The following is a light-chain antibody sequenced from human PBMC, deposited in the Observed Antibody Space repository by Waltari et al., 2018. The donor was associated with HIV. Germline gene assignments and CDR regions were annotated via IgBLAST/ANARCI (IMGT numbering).Light chain of an antibody. J-gene: IGLJ1*01. CDR1: SGVIGSHNF. CDR3: CSYSRGGDSYV. CDR2: DIR. Sequence: QSVLTQPASVSGLAGQSITTPCGGSSGVIGSHNFASWYYSRPYDAPPLILYDIRSRPAGVSTRFAGSKTCNTASLTISGLNSEDAGVYYCCSYSRGGDSYVFGPGT. V-gene: IGLV2-14*01.